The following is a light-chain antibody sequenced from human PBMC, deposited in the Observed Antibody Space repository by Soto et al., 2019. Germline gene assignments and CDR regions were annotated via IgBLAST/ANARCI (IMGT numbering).Light chain of an antibody. CDR3: QQYNSWPLT. CDR1: QSVNSN. CDR2: AAS. Sequence: EIVLTQSPATLSLSPGERATLLCRASQSVNSNLAWYQQKPGQAPRLLIYAASTGVTGIPARFSGSGSGSDFTLTISSLQSEDFAVYYCQQYNSWPLTFGPGTKVDIK. V-gene: IGKV3-15*01. J-gene: IGKJ3*01.